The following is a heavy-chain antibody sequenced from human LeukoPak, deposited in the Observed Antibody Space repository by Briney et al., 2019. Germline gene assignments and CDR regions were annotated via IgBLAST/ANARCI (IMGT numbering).Heavy chain of an antibody. CDR3: AGAMVRGVGVYYFDY. CDR1: GYSISSGYY. J-gene: IGHJ4*02. Sequence: PSETLSLTCTVSGYSISSGYYWGWIRQPPGKGLEWIGSIYHSGSTYYNPSLKSRVTISVDTSKNQFSLKLSSVTAADTAVYYCAGAMVRGVGVYYFDYWGQGTLVTVSS. D-gene: IGHD3-10*01. CDR2: IYHSGST. V-gene: IGHV4-38-2*02.